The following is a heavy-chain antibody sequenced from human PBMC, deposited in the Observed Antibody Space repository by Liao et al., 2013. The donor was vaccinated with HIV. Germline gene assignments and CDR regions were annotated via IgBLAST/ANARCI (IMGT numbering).Heavy chain of an antibody. D-gene: IGHD3-10*01. CDR1: GGSISGYY. V-gene: IGHV4-4*07. J-gene: IGHJ3*01. CDR3: ASLTPRVHGSEGFCXS. CDR2: IYTSGST. Sequence: QVQLQESGPGLVKPSETLSLTCTVSGGSISGYYWSWIRQPAGKGLEWIGRIYTSGSTNYNPSLKSRVTMSLDTSKKQXSLKLRSVTAADTAVYYCASLTPRVHGSEGFCXSGGQGTMVTVSS.